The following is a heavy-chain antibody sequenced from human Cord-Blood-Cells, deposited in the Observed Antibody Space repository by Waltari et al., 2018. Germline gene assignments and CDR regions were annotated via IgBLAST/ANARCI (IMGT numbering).Heavy chain of an antibody. CDR1: GFTVSSNY. CDR2: IYSGGST. J-gene: IGHJ4*02. CDR3: ARNLPGYSSSWYYFDY. V-gene: IGHV3-53*01. D-gene: IGHD6-13*01. Sequence: EVQLVESGGGLIQPGGSLRLSCAASGFTVSSNYMSWVRQAPGKGLGWVSVIYSGGSTYYADSVKGRFTISRDNAKNTLYLQMNSLRAEDTAVYYCARNLPGYSSSWYYFDYWGQGTLVTVSS.